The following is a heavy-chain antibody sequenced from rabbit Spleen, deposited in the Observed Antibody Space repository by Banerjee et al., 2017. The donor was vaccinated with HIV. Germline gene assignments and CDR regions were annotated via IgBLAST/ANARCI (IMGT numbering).Heavy chain of an antibody. Sequence: LEESGGGLVKPGGTLTLTCTVSGFSFSSNWICWVRQAPGKGLEWIACIDTNDGDTDYANWPKGRFTISTTSSTTVTLQMTSLTVADTATYFCARDTGSSFSTYGMDLWGPGTLVPVS. D-gene: IGHD8-1*01. V-gene: IGHV1S45*01. CDR1: GFSFSSNW. CDR2: IDTNDGDT. CDR3: ARDTGSSFSTYGMDL. J-gene: IGHJ6*01.